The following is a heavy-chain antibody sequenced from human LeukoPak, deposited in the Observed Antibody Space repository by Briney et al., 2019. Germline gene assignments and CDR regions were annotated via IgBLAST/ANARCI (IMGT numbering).Heavy chain of an antibody. CDR2: IKEDDSEI. CDR1: GFTFSNHG. D-gene: IGHD5-24*01. Sequence: GGSLRLCCAASGFTFSNHGMNWVRQAPGKGLEWVANIKEDDSEIYYVESVKGRFTISRDNAKNSLYLEMSSLRVEDTAVYFCARLRSLDKWGQGTLVTVS. J-gene: IGHJ4*02. V-gene: IGHV3-7*01. CDR3: ARLRSLDK.